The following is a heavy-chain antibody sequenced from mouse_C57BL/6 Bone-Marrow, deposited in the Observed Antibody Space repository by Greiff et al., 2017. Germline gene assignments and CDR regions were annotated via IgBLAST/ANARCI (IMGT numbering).Heavy chain of an antibody. CDR1: GYTFTSYW. CDR2: IYPGSGST. Sequence: QVQLQQPGAELVKPGASVKMSCKASGYTFTSYWITWVKQRPGQGLEWIGDIYPGSGSTNYNEKFKSKATLTVDTSSSTAYMQLSSLTSEDSAVYYCASPPDWAYYFDYWGQGTTLTVSS. D-gene: IGHD4-1*01. J-gene: IGHJ2*01. CDR3: ASPPDWAYYFDY. V-gene: IGHV1-55*01.